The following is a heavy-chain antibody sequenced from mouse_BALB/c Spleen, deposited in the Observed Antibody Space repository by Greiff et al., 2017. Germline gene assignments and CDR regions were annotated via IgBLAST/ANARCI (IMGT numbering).Heavy chain of an antibody. V-gene: IGHV2-9*02. J-gene: IGHJ4*01. CDR2: IWAGGST. Sequence: VQLVESGPGLVAPSQSLSITCTVSGFSLTSYGVHWVRQPPGKGLEWLGVIWAGGSTNYNSALMSRLSISKDNSKSQVFLKMNSLQTDDTAMYYCAREYGNYWAMDYWGQGTSVTVSS. CDR3: AREYGNYWAMDY. D-gene: IGHD2-10*02. CDR1: GFSLTSYG.